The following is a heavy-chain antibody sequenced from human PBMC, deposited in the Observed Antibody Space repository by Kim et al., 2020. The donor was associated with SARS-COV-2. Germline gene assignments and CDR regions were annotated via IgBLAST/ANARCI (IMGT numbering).Heavy chain of an antibody. Sequence: PARKSRVTISVDTSKNPFSLKVRSVTAADTAVYYCARGRKWELPNNWFDPWGQGTLVTVSS. CDR3: ARGRKWELPNNWFDP. D-gene: IGHD1-26*01. J-gene: IGHJ5*02. V-gene: IGHV4-34*01.